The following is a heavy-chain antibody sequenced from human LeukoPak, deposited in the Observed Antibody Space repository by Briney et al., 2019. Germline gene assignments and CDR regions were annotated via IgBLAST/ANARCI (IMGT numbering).Heavy chain of an antibody. CDR1: GFTFSSYA. D-gene: IGHD3-3*01. CDR3: VPRKEWSRYMDV. V-gene: IGHV3-23*01. Sequence: GGSLRLSCAASGFTFSSYAMSWVRQAPGKGLEWVSDISGSGGSTYYADSVKGRFTISRDNSKNTLYLQMKSLRAEDTAVYYCVPRKEWSRYMDVWGKGTTVTVSS. J-gene: IGHJ6*03. CDR2: ISGSGGST.